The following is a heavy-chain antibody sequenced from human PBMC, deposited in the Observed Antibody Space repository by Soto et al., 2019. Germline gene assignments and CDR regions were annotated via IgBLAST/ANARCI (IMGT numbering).Heavy chain of an antibody. CDR1: VFAFISYA. CDR3: AKDHYQVLPQYGSDV. Sequence: GSLRLACAASVFAFISYAMTWVRQAPGKGLEWVSTVTNSGASTDYADSVKGRFTISRDNSKNTLYLQMSSLGAEDTAVYYCAKDHYQVLPQYGSDVWGQGTTVTVSS. D-gene: IGHD3-10*01. CDR2: VTNSGAST. J-gene: IGHJ6*02. V-gene: IGHV3-23*01.